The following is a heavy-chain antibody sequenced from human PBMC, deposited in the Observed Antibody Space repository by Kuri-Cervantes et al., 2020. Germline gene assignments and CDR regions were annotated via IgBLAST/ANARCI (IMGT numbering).Heavy chain of an antibody. V-gene: IGHV4-61*10. CDR1: GGSISSGSYY. CDR2: IYYSGST. Sequence: SETLSLTCTVSGGSISSGSYYWNWIRQPAGKGLEWIGYIYYSGSTNYNPSLKSRVTISVDTSKNQFSLKLSSVTAADTAVYYCAGTSMVRGVIRSHYYYYGMDVWGQGTTVTVSS. CDR3: AGTSMVRGVIRSHYYYYGMDV. D-gene: IGHD3-10*01. J-gene: IGHJ6*02.